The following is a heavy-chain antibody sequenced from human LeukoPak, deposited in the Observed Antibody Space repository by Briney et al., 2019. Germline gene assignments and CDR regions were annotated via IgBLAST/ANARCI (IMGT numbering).Heavy chain of an antibody. V-gene: IGHV3-21*04. D-gene: IGHD3-22*01. CDR3: AKDRGHYYDSSGYSDH. J-gene: IGHJ5*02. Sequence: GGSLRLSCTASGFTLSSSWMNWVRQAPGKGLEWVSSISSSSSYIYYADSVKGRFTISRDNSKNTLYLQMNSLRAEDTAVYYCAKDRGHYYDSSGYSDHWGQGTLVTVSS. CDR2: ISSSSSYI. CDR1: GFTLSSSW.